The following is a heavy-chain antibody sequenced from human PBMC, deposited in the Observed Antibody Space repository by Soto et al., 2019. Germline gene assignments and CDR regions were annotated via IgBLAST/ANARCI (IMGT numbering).Heavy chain of an antibody. V-gene: IGHV3-23*01. J-gene: IGHJ2*01. CDR2: ISGGGDAT. CDR3: ARRVPGSTTRPDYWYFDR. D-gene: IGHD3-10*01. Sequence: EVQLLESGGGLVQPGGSLRLSCAASGFTFISYAMNWVRQAPGKGLQWVSAISGGGDATFYADSVKGRFTISRDNSRNTVTLQMSSLGADDTAVYYCARRVPGSTTRPDYWYFDRWGRGTLVTVSS. CDR1: GFTFISYA.